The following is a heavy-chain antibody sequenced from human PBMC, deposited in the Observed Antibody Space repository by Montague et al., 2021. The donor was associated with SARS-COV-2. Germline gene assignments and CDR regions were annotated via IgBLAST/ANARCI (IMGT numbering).Heavy chain of an antibody. CDR2: IYYSGGI. V-gene: IGHV4-59*11. D-gene: IGHD3-10*01. J-gene: IGHJ5*02. CDR3: ARAGSVRRAVNWFDP. CDR1: GGSMSDHY. Sequence: SETPSLTCTVSGGSMSDHYWAWIRQPPGKGLGWLAYIYYSGGINSNASLKSRVSMSVDTSKNQFSLKLTSVTAADTAVYYCARAGSVRRAVNWFDPWGQGTLVTVSS.